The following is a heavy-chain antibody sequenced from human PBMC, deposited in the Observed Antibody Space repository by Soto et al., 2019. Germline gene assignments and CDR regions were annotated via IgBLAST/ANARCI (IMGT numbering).Heavy chain of an antibody. J-gene: IGHJ5*02. CDR1: GDSISSGCYY. Sequence: SETLSLTCPVSGDSISSGCYYWSWLRQHPGKGLEWIGYIYYSGSTYYNPSLKSRVTISVDTSKNQFSLKLSSVTAADTAVYYCATRQTYYYDSSGYYLALGSDWFDPWGQGTLVTVSS. V-gene: IGHV4-31*03. D-gene: IGHD3-22*01. CDR3: ATRQTYYYDSSGYYLALGSDWFDP. CDR2: IYYSGST.